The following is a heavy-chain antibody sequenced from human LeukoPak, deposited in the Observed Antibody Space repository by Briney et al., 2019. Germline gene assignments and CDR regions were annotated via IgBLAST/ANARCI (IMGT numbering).Heavy chain of an antibody. V-gene: IGHV4-59*01. CDR2: ICYSGST. D-gene: IGHD6-13*01. CDR3: ARVTGYRIEDYFDY. J-gene: IGHJ4*02. Sequence: PSETLSLTCAVSGGSISSYYWSWIRQPPGKGLEWIGYICYSGSTNYNPSLKSRVTISVETSKNEFSLKLRSVTAADTAVYYCARVTGYRIEDYFDYWGQGTLVTVSS. CDR1: GGSISSYY.